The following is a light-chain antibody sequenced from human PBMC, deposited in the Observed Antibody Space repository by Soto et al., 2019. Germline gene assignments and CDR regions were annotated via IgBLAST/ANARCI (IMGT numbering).Light chain of an antibody. CDR3: QQQGRSWIT. CDR1: QSISGA. J-gene: IGKJ5*01. Sequence: EIVMTQSPATLSVSPGGRATLSCRASQSISGALAWYQQRPGQAPRLLIYGISSRATGIPDRFSGSGSGTDFTLTVSRLEPEDFAVYYCQQQGRSWITFGQGTRLEI. CDR2: GIS. V-gene: IGKV3-20*01.